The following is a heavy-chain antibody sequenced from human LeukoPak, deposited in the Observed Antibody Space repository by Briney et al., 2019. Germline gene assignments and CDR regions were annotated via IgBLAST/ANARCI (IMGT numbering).Heavy chain of an antibody. D-gene: IGHD2-2*01. CDR3: ARVSNCSSTSCPGYFQH. CDR1: GGSFSGYY. CDR2: INHSGST. Sequence: SETLSLTCAVYGGSFSGYYWSWLRQPPGKGLEWIGEINHSGSTNYNPSLKSRVTISVDTSKNQFSLKLSAVTAADTAVYYCARVSNCSSTSCPGYFQHWGQGTLVTVSS. V-gene: IGHV4-34*01. J-gene: IGHJ1*01.